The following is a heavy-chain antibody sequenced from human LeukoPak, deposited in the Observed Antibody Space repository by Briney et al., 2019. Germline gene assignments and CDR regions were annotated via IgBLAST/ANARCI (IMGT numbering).Heavy chain of an antibody. V-gene: IGHV3-30*02. CDR3: AKDSLADIDY. J-gene: IGHJ4*02. Sequence: GGSLRLSCAASGFIFSTYGMSWVRQAPGKGLEWVAFIRHDGSIKNYADSVKGRSTISRDNSKNTLYLQMNSLRAEDTAVCYCAKDSLADIDYWGQGTLVTVSS. CDR1: GFIFSTYG. D-gene: IGHD3-16*01. CDR2: IRHDGSIK.